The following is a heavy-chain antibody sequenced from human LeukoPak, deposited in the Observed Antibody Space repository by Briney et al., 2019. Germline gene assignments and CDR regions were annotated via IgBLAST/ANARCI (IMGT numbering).Heavy chain of an antibody. CDR3: ASWDYYATDY. CDR1: GGSFCGYY. Sequence: SETLSLTCAVYGGSFCGYYWSWIRQPPGKGLERSGEIKHRVSTSYNPSLKSRVNISVDTSKKQFSLKLSSVTAADTAVYYCASWDYYATDYWGQGTLVTVSS. CDR2: IKHRVST. V-gene: IGHV4-34*01. J-gene: IGHJ4*02. D-gene: IGHD3-10*01.